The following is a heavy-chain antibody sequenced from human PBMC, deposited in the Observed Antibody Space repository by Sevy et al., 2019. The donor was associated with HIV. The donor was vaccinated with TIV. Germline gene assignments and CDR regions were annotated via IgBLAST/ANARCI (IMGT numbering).Heavy chain of an antibody. CDR1: GYSISIGYF. CDR3: AREGSPPVDSRGYYHGPSSNFDY. CDR2: IYHRGST. D-gene: IGHD3-22*01. Sequence: SETLSLTCVVSGYSISIGYFWGWIRQPPGKGLEWIGSIYHRGSTYYNPSLKSRGTISVDTSKNQFSLKLTSVTAADTAVYYCAREGSPPVDSRGYYHGPSSNFDYWGQGTLVTVSS. J-gene: IGHJ4*02. V-gene: IGHV4-38-2*01.